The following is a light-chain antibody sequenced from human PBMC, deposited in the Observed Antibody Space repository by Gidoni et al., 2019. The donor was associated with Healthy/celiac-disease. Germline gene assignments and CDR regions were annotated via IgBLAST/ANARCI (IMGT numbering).Light chain of an antibody. CDR3: QQRSNWPAT. Sequence: ENVLTQSPATLSLSPGERATLSCRASQSVSSYLAWYQQKPGQAPRLLIYDASNRATGSPARFSGSGSGTDFTLTISSLEPEDYAVYYCQQRSNWPATFGQGTKVEIK. CDR2: DAS. V-gene: IGKV3-11*01. J-gene: IGKJ1*01. CDR1: QSVSSY.